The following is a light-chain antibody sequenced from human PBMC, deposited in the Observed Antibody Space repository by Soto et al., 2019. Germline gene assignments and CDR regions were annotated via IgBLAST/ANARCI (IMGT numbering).Light chain of an antibody. Sequence: EIVLTQSPGTLSLSPEERATLSCRASQRLSSNYLAWYQQKPGQTPRLLIYGASSRATGIPDRFSGSGSGTDFTLTISRLEPQDFAVYYCQQHDSSPITFGQGTRLEIK. CDR1: QRLSSNY. V-gene: IGKV3-20*01. CDR2: GAS. CDR3: QQHDSSPIT. J-gene: IGKJ5*01.